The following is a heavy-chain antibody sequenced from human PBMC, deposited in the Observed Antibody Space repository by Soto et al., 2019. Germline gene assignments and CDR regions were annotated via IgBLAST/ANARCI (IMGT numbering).Heavy chain of an antibody. CDR1: GGSISSSSYY. V-gene: IGHV4-39*01. CDR3: ARPGHTARAYYYYGMDV. CDR2: IYYSGST. Sequence: SETLSLTCTVSGGSISSSSYYWSWIRQPPGKGLEWIGSIYYSGSTYYNPSLKSRVTISVDTSKNQFSLKLSSVTAADTAVYYCARPGHTARAYYYYGMDVWGQGTTVTVSS. D-gene: IGHD5-18*01. J-gene: IGHJ6*02.